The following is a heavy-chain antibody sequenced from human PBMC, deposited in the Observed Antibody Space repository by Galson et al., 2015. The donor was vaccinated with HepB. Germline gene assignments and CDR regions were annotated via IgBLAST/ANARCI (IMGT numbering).Heavy chain of an antibody. CDR2: IRHDGSNI. CDR3: VRDFWGFDY. CDR1: GFTFSSLS. Sequence: SLRLSCAVSGFTFSSLSMHWVRQAPGKGLDYVSTIRHDGSNIDYADSVKGRFTISRDNSKNTLYLQMSSLRLEDTAVYYCVRDFWGFDYWGQGTLVTVSS. D-gene: IGHD3-16*01. V-gene: IGHV3-64D*06. J-gene: IGHJ4*02.